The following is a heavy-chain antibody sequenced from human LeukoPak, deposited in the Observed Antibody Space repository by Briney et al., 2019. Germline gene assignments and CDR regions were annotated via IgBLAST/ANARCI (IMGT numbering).Heavy chain of an antibody. CDR1: GGTFSFYT. CDR2: IVPKFGST. Sequence: GASVKVSCKASGGTFSFYTLNWVRQAPGQGLEWMGGIVPKFGSTNYAQKFHDRFSITTDESTTTAYMELSSLRSEDTALYFCARDNLAPSGVKYFHLWGPGTLVTVSS. D-gene: IGHD3-16*02. CDR3: ARDNLAPSGVKYFHL. V-gene: IGHV1-69*05. J-gene: IGHJ1*01.